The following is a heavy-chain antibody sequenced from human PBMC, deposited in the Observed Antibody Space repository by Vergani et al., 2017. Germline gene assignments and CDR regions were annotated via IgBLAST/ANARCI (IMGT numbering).Heavy chain of an antibody. J-gene: IGHJ6*02. CDR3: ASSMIFGVVTQLLYYYGMDV. Sequence: EVQLLESGGGLVQPGGSLRLSCAASGFTFSSYAMSWVRQAPGKGLEWVSAISGSGGSTYYADSVKGRFTISRDNSKNTLYLQMNSLRAEDTAVYYCASSMIFGVVTQLLYYYGMDVWGQGTTVTVSS. CDR2: ISGSGGST. D-gene: IGHD3-3*01. V-gene: IGHV3-23*01. CDR1: GFTFSSYA.